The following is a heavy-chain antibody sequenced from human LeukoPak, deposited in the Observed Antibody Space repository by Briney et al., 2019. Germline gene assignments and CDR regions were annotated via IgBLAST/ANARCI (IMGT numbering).Heavy chain of an antibody. CDR1: GGSISSSY. D-gene: IGHD1-26*01. V-gene: IGHV4-59*08. Sequence: SETLPLTCTVSGGSISSSYWSWIRQPPGKGLECIGYIYYSGDTNYNPSLKSRVSMSLDTSKNQLSLKLSSVTAADTAVYYCARLRWQLVGPYFDYWGQGILVTVSS. CDR3: ARLRWQLVGPYFDY. CDR2: IYYSGDT. J-gene: IGHJ4*02.